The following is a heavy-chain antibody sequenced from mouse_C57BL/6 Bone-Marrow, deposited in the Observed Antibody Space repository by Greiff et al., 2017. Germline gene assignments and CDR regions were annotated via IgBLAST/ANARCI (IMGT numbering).Heavy chain of an antibody. CDR2: IYPGDGDT. J-gene: IGHJ4*01. D-gene: IGHD2-1*01. V-gene: IGHV1-82*01. CDR1: GYAFSSSW. CDR3: ARVRSCNYFYAMDY. Sequence: VQLQQPGPELVKPGASVKISCKASGYAFSSSWMNWVQQRPGKGLEWIGRIYPGDGDTNSNGQFKGKATLTADKSSSTAYMQLSSLTFEYAAVYFCARVRSCNYFYAMDYWGQGTSVTVSS.